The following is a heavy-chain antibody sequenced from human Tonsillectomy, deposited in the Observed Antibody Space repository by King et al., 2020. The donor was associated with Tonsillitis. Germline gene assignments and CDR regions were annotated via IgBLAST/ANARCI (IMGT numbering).Heavy chain of an antibody. V-gene: IGHV4-59*01. D-gene: IGHD2-21*02. CDR3: ARDRRTASY. CDR1: GASISHYY. J-gene: IGHJ4*02. Sequence: QLQESGPGLVKPSETLSLTCTVSGASISHYYWSWIRQPPGKGLEWIGYIYNTGSTNYNPALDSRVTIPLDTSNNQFSLKLTSVTAADTAVYYCARDRRTASYWGQGALVTVPP. CDR2: IYNTGST.